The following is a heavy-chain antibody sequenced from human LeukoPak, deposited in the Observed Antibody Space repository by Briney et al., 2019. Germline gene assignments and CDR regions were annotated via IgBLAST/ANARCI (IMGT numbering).Heavy chain of an antibody. CDR2: IYSGGST. V-gene: IGHV3-53*01. CDR3: ARVHSSGWYSDY. CDR1: GFTVSSNY. Sequence: GGSLRLSCAASGFTVSSNYMSWVRQAPGKGLEWVSVIYSGGSTYYADCVKGRFTISRDNSKNTLYLQMNSLRAEDTAVYYCARVHSSGWYSDYWGQGTLVTVSS. D-gene: IGHD6-19*01. J-gene: IGHJ4*02.